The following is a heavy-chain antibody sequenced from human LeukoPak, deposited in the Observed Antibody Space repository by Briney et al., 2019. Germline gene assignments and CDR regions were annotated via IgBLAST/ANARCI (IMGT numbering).Heavy chain of an antibody. J-gene: IGHJ4*02. D-gene: IGHD2-21*02. Sequence: SETLSLTCTVPGGSMNNYYWSWIRQPPGKGLEWIAYIYYTGRSNYSPSLKSRVTKSVDTSKNQFSLRLSSVTAADTAVYYCARLYCGSDCYAFDYWGQGALVTVSS. CDR3: ARLYCGSDCYAFDY. CDR1: GGSMNNYY. CDR2: IYYTGRS. V-gene: IGHV4-59*01.